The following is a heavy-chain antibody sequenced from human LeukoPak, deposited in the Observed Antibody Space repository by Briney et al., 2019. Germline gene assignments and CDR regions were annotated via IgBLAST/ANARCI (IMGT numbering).Heavy chain of an antibody. Sequence: GGSLRLSCAASGFTFSDYYISWIRQAPGKGLEWVSYISSSGSTIYYADSVKGRFTTSRDNAKNSLYLQMNSLRAEDTAVYYCARDNSSSWFDYWGQGTLVTVSS. CDR3: ARDNSSSWFDY. CDR1: GFTFSDYY. CDR2: ISSSGSTI. V-gene: IGHV3-11*01. D-gene: IGHD6-13*01. J-gene: IGHJ4*02.